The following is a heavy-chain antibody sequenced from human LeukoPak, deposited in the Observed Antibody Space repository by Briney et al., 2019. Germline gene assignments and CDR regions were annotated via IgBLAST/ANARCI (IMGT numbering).Heavy chain of an antibody. Sequence: ASVTVSCKASGYTFTSYGISWVRQAPGQGLEWMGWMNPDSGGTNYAQKFRDRVTMNRDTSITTAYMELSRLTSDDTAIYYCARIMEYYDFTPRGFDIWGQGTMVAVSS. D-gene: IGHD3/OR15-3a*01. CDR1: GYTFTSYG. V-gene: IGHV1-2*02. J-gene: IGHJ3*02. CDR2: MNPDSGGT. CDR3: ARIMEYYDFTPRGFDI.